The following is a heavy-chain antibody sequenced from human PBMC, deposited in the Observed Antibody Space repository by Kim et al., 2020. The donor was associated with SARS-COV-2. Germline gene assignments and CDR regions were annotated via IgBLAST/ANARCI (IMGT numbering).Heavy chain of an antibody. CDR2: INHSGST. CDR3: ASRAYSSSRPNWFDP. CDR1: GGSFSGYY. Sequence: SETLSLTCAVYGGSFSGYYWSWIRQPPGKGLEWIGEINHSGSTNYNPSLKSRVTISVDTSKNQFSLKLSSVTAADTAVYHCASRAYSSSRPNWFDPWGQGTLVTVSS. D-gene: IGHD6-13*01. V-gene: IGHV4-34*01. J-gene: IGHJ5*02.